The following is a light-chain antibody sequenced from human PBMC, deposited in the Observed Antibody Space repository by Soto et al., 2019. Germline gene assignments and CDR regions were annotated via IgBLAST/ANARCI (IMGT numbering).Light chain of an antibody. CDR1: SSNIGADYD. CDR3: QSFDTRLNTVI. CDR2: GNK. V-gene: IGLV1-40*01. Sequence: QSVVTQPPSVSRAPGQRVTISCTGSSSNIGADYDVHWYQQFPGRAPKLLIYGNKNRPSGVPDRFSGSKSGTSASLDITGLQAEDEADYYCQSFDTRLNTVIFGGGTKLTVL. J-gene: IGLJ2*01.